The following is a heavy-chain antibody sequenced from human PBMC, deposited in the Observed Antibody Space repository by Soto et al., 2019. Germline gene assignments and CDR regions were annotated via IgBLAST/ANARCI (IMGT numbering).Heavy chain of an antibody. J-gene: IGHJ5*02. V-gene: IGHV1-69*13. Sequence: SVKVSCKASGGTFSSYAISWVRQAPGQGLEWMGGIIPIFGTANYAQKFQGRVTITADESTSTAYMELSSLRSEDTAVYYCARDAEPTSDYSSGWYWFDPWGQGTLVTVSS. CDR1: GGTFSSYA. CDR3: ARDAEPTSDYSSGWYWFDP. CDR2: IIPIFGTA. D-gene: IGHD6-19*01.